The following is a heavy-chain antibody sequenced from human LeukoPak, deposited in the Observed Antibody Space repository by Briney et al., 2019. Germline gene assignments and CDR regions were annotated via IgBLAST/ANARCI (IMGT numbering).Heavy chain of an antibody. J-gene: IGHJ4*02. V-gene: IGHV4-39*07. CDR2: INHSGST. CDR3: ARDRGTWNDDGFDY. Sequence: PSETLSLTCTVSGGSISISSSYWGWIRQPPGKGLEWFGEINHSGSTNYNPSLKSRVTISVDTSKNQFSQKLSSVTDADTAVYYCARDRGTWNDDGFDYWGQGTLVTVSS. CDR1: GGSISISSSY. D-gene: IGHD1-1*01.